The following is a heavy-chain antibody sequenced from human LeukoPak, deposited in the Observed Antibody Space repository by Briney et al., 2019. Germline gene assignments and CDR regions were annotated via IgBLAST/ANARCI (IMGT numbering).Heavy chain of an antibody. V-gene: IGHV4-34*01. D-gene: IGHD6-6*01. CDR3: ARGPLRRSSSFGRAFDI. J-gene: IGHJ3*02. CDR2: INHSGST. Sequence: SETLSLTCAVYGGSFSGYYWSWIRQPPGKGLEWIGEINHSGSTNYNPSLKSRVTISVDTSENQFSLKLSSVTAADTAVYYCARGPLRRSSSFGRAFDIWGQGTMVTVSS. CDR1: GGSFSGYY.